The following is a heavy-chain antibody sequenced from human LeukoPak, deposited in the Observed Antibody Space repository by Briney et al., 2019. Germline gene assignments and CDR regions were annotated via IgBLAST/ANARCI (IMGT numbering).Heavy chain of an antibody. D-gene: IGHD3-10*01. V-gene: IGHV4-30-2*01. CDR3: ARGFGFGEFSYYYGLDV. CDR1: GGSISSGGYS. J-gene: IGHJ6*02. CDR2: IYHSGST. Sequence: SETLSLTCAVSGGSISSGGYSWSWIRQPPGKGLEWIGYIYHSGSTYYNPSLKSRVTISVDTSKNQFSLKLSSVTAADTAVYYCARGFGFGEFSYYYGLDVWGQGTTVTVSS.